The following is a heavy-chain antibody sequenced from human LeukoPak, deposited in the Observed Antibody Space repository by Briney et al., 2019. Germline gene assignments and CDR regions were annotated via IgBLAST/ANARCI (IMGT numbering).Heavy chain of an antibody. Sequence: PGRSLRLSCAASGFTFDDYAMNWVRQAPGKGLEWVSYISSGGSTIYYADSVRGRFTISRDTAKNSLYLEMNSLRDEDTAMYYCVRGDQEASEPAFDYWGQGTLVTVSS. CDR2: ISSGGSTI. J-gene: IGHJ4*02. CDR1: GFTFDDYA. CDR3: VRGDQEASEPAFDY. V-gene: IGHV3-48*02. D-gene: IGHD1-14*01.